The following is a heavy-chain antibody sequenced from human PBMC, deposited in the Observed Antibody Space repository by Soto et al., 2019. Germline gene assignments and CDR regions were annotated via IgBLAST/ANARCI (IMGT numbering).Heavy chain of an antibody. CDR2: INPNSGGT. CDR3: ARDGFISARSWGYYDSSGYYPNWFDP. Sequence: QVQLVQSEAEVKKPGASVKVSCKASGYTFTGYYMHWVRQAPGQGLEWMGWINPNSGGTNYAQKCQGRVTMTRDTSISTAYMELSRLRSDDTAVYYCARDGFISARSWGYYDSSGYYPNWFDPWGQGTLVTVSS. CDR1: GYTFTGYY. V-gene: IGHV1-2*02. D-gene: IGHD3-22*01. J-gene: IGHJ5*02.